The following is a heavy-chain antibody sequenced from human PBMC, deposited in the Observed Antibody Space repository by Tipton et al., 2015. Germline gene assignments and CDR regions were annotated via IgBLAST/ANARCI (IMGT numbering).Heavy chain of an antibody. CDR2: ISSSGSTI. CDR1: AYSISTDYY. V-gene: IGHV3-11*01. Sequence: GLVKPSETLSLTCAVSAYSISTDYYWVWIRQPPGKGLEWVSYISSSGSTIYYADSVKGRFTISRDNAKNSLYLQMNSLRPEDTAVYYCACQDYDSLTRDYQTVDYWGQGTRVTVSS. D-gene: IGHD3-9*01. J-gene: IGHJ4*02. CDR3: ACQDYDSLTRDYQTVDY.